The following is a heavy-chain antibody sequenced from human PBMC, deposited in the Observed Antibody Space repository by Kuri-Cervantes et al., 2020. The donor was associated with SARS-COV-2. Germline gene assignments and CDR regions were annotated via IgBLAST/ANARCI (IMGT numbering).Heavy chain of an antibody. V-gene: IGHV2-70*11. CDR1: GFSLTTSGMC. D-gene: IGHD4-23*01. J-gene: IGHJ4*02. Sequence: SGPTLVKPTQTLTLTCTFSGFSLTTSGMCVAWIRQPPGKALEWLARIDWDDDKYYKTSLNTRLSISKDTSKNQVVLTMTNMDPVDTATYYCARARTVAIDYWGQGTLVTVSS. CDR2: IDWDDDK. CDR3: ARARTVAIDY.